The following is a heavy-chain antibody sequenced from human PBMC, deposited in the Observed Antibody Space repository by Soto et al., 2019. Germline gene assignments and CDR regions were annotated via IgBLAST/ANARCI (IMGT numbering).Heavy chain of an antibody. CDR1: GGSISSGGYY. CDR3: ASADYGEAYGMDV. J-gene: IGHJ6*02. Sequence: SETLSLTCTVSGGSISSGGYYWSWIRQHPGKGLEWIGYIYYSGSTYYNPSLKNRVTMSVDTSKNQFSLKLSSVTAADTAVYYCASADYGEAYGMDVWGQGTTVTVSS. CDR2: IYYSGST. D-gene: IGHD4-17*01. V-gene: IGHV4-31*03.